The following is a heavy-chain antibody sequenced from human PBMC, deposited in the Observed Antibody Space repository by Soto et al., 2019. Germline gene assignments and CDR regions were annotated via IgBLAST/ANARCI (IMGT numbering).Heavy chain of an antibody. CDR2: IYYSGST. V-gene: IGHV4-39*01. CDR1: GGSISSSSYY. D-gene: IGHD3-22*01. J-gene: IGHJ4*02. CDR3: ARHSAPVVVIPYFDY. Sequence: QLQLQESGPGLVKPSETLSLTCTVSGGSISSSSYYWGWIRQPPGKGLEWIGSIYYSGSTYYNPSLKSRVTLSVDTSKNQFSLKLSSVTAADTAVYYCARHSAPVVVIPYFDYWGQGTLVTVSS.